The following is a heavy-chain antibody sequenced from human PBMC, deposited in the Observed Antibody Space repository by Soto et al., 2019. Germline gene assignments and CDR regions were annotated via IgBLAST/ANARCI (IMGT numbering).Heavy chain of an antibody. V-gene: IGHV1-18*04. CDR2: ITTHNGNT. J-gene: IGHJ6*03. Sequence: QVQLVQSGAEVRRPGASVKVSCKASGDTLNTFDISWVRQAPGQGPEWMAWITTHNGNTNFAQKFRGRVTLTADTSIATDFMEIRILRPDDTGVYFCARFIFTRAGDNYVYYMDVWGQGTRVSVSS. CDR1: GDTLNTFD. CDR3: ARFIFTRAGDNYVYYMDV. D-gene: IGHD3-16*01.